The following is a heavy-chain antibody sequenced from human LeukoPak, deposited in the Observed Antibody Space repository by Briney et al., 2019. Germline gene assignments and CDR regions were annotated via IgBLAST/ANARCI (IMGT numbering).Heavy chain of an antibody. Sequence: GGSLRLSCTASGFAFSSYAMTCVRQAPGKGLGCVSGISGSGGSTYYADSVKGRFTISRDNSRNTLYLQMNSLRAADTAVYYCAKGLNYESSAAFDYWGQGTLVTVSS. V-gene: IGHV3-23*01. CDR3: AKGLNYESSAAFDY. D-gene: IGHD3-22*01. J-gene: IGHJ4*02. CDR2: ISGSGGST. CDR1: GFAFSSYA.